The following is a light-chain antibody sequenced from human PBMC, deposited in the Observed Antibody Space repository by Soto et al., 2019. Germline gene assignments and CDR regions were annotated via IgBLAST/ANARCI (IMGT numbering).Light chain of an antibody. V-gene: IGKV3-15*01. CDR2: GAS. J-gene: IGKJ5*01. CDR1: QSVSSN. CDR3: QQYNNLPIT. Sequence: EIVMTQSPATLSVSPGERATLSCRASQSVSSNLAWYQQKPGQAPRLLIYGASTRATGIPARFSGSGSGTEFTLTISSLQSEDFAVYYCQQYNNLPITFCQGTRLEIK.